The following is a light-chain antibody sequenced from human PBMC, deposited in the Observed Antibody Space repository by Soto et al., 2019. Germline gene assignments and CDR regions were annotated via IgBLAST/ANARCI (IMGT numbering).Light chain of an antibody. J-gene: IGLJ2*01. Sequence: QSALTQPASVSGSPGQSITISCTGSNSDVGGYNYVSWYQQYPGKAPKLIIYDVSNRPSGVSNRFSGSKSGNTASLSISGLQAEDEAEYYCSSYTSNSTSLFGGGTKLTVL. CDR2: DVS. V-gene: IGLV2-14*01. CDR3: SSYTSNSTSL. CDR1: NSDVGGYNY.